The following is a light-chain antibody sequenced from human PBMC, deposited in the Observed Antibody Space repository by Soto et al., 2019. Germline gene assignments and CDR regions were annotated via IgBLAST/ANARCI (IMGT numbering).Light chain of an antibody. CDR2: AAS. J-gene: IGKJ4*01. CDR3: LQDYNYPLT. V-gene: IGKV1-6*01. CDR1: QGIRND. Sequence: IYMTQSPSSLSASVGDRVTITCRASQGIRNDISWYQQKPGKAPKLLIFAASSLQSGVSSRFSGTESGTDFTLTINSLQPEDSATYYCLQDYNYPLTFGGGTRVEI.